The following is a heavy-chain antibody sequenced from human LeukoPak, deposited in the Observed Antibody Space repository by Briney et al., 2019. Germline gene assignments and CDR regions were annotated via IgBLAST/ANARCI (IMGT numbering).Heavy chain of an antibody. D-gene: IGHD3-22*01. CDR2: IDPDGVGS. Sequence: GGSLRLSCTASGFSLNKHWMHCVRQAPGGGLVWVSRIDPDGVGSDSADSVRGRFTISRDNARNTLYLQMESLRAEDTAVYYCARPPDSLANAYDVWGQGTMVTVSS. CDR1: GFSLNKHW. CDR3: ARPPDSLANAYDV. V-gene: IGHV3-74*01. J-gene: IGHJ3*01.